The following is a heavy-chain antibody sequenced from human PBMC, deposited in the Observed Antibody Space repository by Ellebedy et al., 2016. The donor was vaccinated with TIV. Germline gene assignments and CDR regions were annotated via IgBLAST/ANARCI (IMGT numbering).Heavy chain of an antibody. CDR3: ATSGIVVVPAAMRYYYYYGMDV. V-gene: IGHV1-24*01. CDR2: FDPEDGET. J-gene: IGHJ6*02. CDR1: GYTLTELS. Sequence: ASVKVSXXVSGYTLTELSMHWVRQAPGKGLEWMGGFDPEDGETIYAQKFQGRVTMTEDTSTDTAYMELSSLRSEDTAVYYCATSGIVVVPAAMRYYYYYGMDVWGQGTTVTVSS. D-gene: IGHD2-2*01.